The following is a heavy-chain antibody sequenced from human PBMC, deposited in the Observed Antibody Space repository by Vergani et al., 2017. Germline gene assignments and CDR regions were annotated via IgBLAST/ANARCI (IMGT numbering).Heavy chain of an antibody. CDR3: ARGKRVVPAAANDYMDV. D-gene: IGHD2-2*01. V-gene: IGHV4-39*07. Sequence: QVQLQQWGPGLVKPSETLSLTCTVSGGSISSSSYYWGWIRQPPGKGLEWIGEINHSGSTNYNPSLKSRVTISVDTSKNQFSLKLSSVTAADTAVYYCARGKRVVPAAANDYMDVGGKGTTVTVSS. CDR1: GGSISSSSYY. J-gene: IGHJ6*03. CDR2: INHSGST.